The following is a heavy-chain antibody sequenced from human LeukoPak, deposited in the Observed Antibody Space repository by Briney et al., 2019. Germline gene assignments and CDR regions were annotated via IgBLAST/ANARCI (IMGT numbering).Heavy chain of an antibody. CDR3: ASGVAAAGQFDY. CDR1: GFTFSSYG. Sequence: GGSLRLSCAASGFTFSSYGMHWVRQAPGKGLEGVAVISYDGSNKYYADSVKGRFTISRDNSRNTLYLQMGSLRAEDMAVYYCASGVAAAGQFDYWGQGTLVTVSS. D-gene: IGHD6-13*01. CDR2: ISYDGSNK. V-gene: IGHV3-30*03. J-gene: IGHJ4*02.